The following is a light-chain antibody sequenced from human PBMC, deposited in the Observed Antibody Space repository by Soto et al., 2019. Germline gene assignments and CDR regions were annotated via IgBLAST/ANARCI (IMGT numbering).Light chain of an antibody. CDR2: ANK. Sequence: QSVLTQPPSVSRAPGQRITISCTGSSSNIGAGYDVHWYQQLPGTAPKLLIYANKNRPAGVPDRFSVSKSGTSASLVITGLQAEDEADYYCQSYDTSPSGYVFGTGTKLTVL. J-gene: IGLJ1*01. CDR1: SSNIGAGYD. CDR3: QSYDTSPSGYV. V-gene: IGLV1-40*01.